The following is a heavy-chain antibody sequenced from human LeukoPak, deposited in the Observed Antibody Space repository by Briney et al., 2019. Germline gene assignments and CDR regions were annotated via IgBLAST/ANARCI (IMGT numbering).Heavy chain of an antibody. J-gene: IGHJ4*02. Sequence: SETLSLTCSVSGGSVSNYQWGWIRQPPGKGLEWIAYVSYSANTNYNPSLRSRVTISIGTSKNQFSLRLSSVTAADTAVYYCTRWAGLGPWDYWGQGALVTVSS. CDR1: GGSVSNYQ. CDR3: TRWAGLGPWDY. D-gene: IGHD6-19*01. V-gene: IGHV4-59*02. CDR2: VSYSANT.